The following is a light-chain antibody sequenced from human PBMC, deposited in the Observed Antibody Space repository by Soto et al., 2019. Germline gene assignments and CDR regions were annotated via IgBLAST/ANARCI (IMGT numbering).Light chain of an antibody. CDR2: EVN. J-gene: IGLJ2*01. CDR1: SSDVGGYNY. V-gene: IGLV2-8*01. CDR3: VSYAGSWRV. Sequence: QSALTQPPSASGSPGQSVTISCTGTSSDVGGYNYVSWYQQHPGKAPKLMIYEVNKRPSGVPGRFSGSKSGNTASLTVSGLQAEDAADYYCVSYAGSWRVFGGGTKLTVL.